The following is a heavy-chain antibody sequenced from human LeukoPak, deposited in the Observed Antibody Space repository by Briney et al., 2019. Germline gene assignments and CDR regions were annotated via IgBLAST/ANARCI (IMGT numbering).Heavy chain of an antibody. J-gene: IGHJ4*02. CDR1: GYTFISYG. D-gene: IGHD2-2*01. V-gene: IGHV1-18*01. CDR2: ISAYNGNT. CDR3: ARVTPVVVPAAWLDY. Sequence: GASVKVSCKASGYTFISYGISWVRQAPGQGLEWMGWISAYNGNTNYAQKLQGRVTMTTDTSTSTAYMELRSLRSDDTAVYYCARVTPVVVPAAWLDYWGQGTLVTVSS.